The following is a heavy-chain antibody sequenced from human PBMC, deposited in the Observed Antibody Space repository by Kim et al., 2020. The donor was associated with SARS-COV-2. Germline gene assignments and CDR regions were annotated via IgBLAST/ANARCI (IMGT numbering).Heavy chain of an antibody. V-gene: IGHV4-31*03. Sequence: TLSLTCTVSGGSISSGGDYWSWIRQHPGKGLELIGYIYYNGNTYYNPSLKSRVTLSVDTSKNQFSLKLSSVTAADTAVYFCARDGSLYGDFYFDYWGQGTLVTVSS. CDR3: ARDGSLYGDFYFDY. J-gene: IGHJ4*02. CDR1: GGSISSGGDY. D-gene: IGHD4-17*01. CDR2: IYYNGNT.